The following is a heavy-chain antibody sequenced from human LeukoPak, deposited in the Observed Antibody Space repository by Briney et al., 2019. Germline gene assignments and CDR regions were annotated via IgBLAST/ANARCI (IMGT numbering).Heavy chain of an antibody. CDR3: ARTIAAAGNRWFDP. CDR2: VYSSGST. V-gene: IGHV4-38-2*02. CDR1: GYSISSGYY. D-gene: IGHD6-13*01. Sequence: SETLSLTCTVSGYSISSGYYWGWIRQPPGKGLECIGRVYSSGSTNYNPSLKSRVTMSVDTSKNQFSLKLTSVTAADTAVYYCARTIAAAGNRWFDPWGQGTLVTVSS. J-gene: IGHJ5*02.